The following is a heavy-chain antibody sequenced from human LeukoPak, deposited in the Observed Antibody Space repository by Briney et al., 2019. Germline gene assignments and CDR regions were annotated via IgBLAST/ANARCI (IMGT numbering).Heavy chain of an antibody. CDR2: IYYSGST. CDR3: ARQILYTAIDY. D-gene: IGHD5-18*01. CDR1: GGSISSSSYY. V-gene: IGHV4-39*01. J-gene: IGHJ4*02. Sequence: PSETLSLTCIVSGGSISSSSYYWGWIRQPPGKGLEWIGSIYYSGSTYYNPSLKSRVTISVDTSKNQFSLKLSSVTAADTAVYYCARQILYTAIDYWGQGTLVTVSS.